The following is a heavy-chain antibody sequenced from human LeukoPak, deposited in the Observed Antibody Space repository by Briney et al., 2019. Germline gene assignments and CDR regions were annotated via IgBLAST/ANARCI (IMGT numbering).Heavy chain of an antibody. J-gene: IGHJ4*02. CDR3: ARGVEWFGED. CDR2: IVSIFTTA. Sequence: SVKVSCKASGGTFSSYTFTWVRQAPGQGLEWVGGIVSIFTTAKYAQKFQGRGTITADKSTSTAYMELSSLRSEDTAVYYCARGVEWFGEDWGQGTLVTVSS. D-gene: IGHD3-10*01. CDR1: GGTFSSYT. V-gene: IGHV1-69*06.